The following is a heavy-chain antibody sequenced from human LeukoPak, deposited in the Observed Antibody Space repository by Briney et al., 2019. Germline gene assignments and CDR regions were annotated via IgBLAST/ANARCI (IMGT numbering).Heavy chain of an antibody. V-gene: IGHV4-38-2*02. CDR1: GYSISSDYY. CDR2: KSHSGST. D-gene: IGHD3-22*01. J-gene: IGHJ3*02. Sequence: SETLSLTCTVSGYSISSDYYWGWIRQPPGKGLEWIGSKSHSGSTYYSPSFKSRVTISVDTSENQFSLKLSSVTAADTAVYYCARDRGALIVVHDAFDIWGQGTMVTVSS. CDR3: ARDRGALIVVHDAFDI.